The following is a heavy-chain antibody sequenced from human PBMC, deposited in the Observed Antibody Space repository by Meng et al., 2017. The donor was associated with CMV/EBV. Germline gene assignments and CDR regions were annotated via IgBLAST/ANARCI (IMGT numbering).Heavy chain of an antibody. CDR2: IYSGGST. Sequence: GESLKISCAASGFTVSSNYMSWVRQAPGKGLEWVSVIYSGGSTYYADSVKGRFTISRDNSKNTLYLQMNSLRAEDTAVYYCARVQFGDYGMDYWGQGTLVTVSS. J-gene: IGHJ4*02. CDR3: ARVQFGDYGMDY. D-gene: IGHD4-17*01. CDR1: GFTVSSNY. V-gene: IGHV3-66*02.